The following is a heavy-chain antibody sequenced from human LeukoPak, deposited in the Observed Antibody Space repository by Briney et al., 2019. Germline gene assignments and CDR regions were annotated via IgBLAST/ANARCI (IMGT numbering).Heavy chain of an antibody. Sequence: PGGSLRLSCAASGFTFSSYGMHWVRQAPGKGLEWVAFIRYDGSNKYYADSVKGRFTISRDNSKNTLYLQMNSLRAEDTAVYYCANLLQVGATFFDYWGQGTLVTVSS. CDR1: GFTFSSYG. CDR2: IRYDGSNK. J-gene: IGHJ4*02. D-gene: IGHD1-26*01. CDR3: ANLLQVGATFFDY. V-gene: IGHV3-30*02.